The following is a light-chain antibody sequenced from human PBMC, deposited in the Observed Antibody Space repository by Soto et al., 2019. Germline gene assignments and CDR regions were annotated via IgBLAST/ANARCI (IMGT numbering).Light chain of an antibody. Sequence: QSALTQPPSASGSPGQSVTISCTGTSSDVGGYNYVSWYQQHPGKAPKLMIYEVSKRPSGVPDRFSGSKSGNTASLTVSGLQAEDEADYYCSSYAVSNNWNFGTVTKLTVL. V-gene: IGLV2-8*01. CDR1: SSDVGGYNY. J-gene: IGLJ1*01. CDR2: EVS. CDR3: SSYAVSNNWN.